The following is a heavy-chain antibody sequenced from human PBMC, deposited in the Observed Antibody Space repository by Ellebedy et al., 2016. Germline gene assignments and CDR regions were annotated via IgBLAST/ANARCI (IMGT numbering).Heavy chain of an antibody. CDR3: AKDTNWNYFDY. Sequence: GESLKISCAASGFTFSSYWMHWVRQAPGKGLVWVSRINSDGSSTSYADSVKGRFTISRDNAKNTLYLQMNSLRAEDTAVYYCAKDTNWNYFDYWGQGTLVTVSS. CDR2: INSDGSST. V-gene: IGHV3-74*01. CDR1: GFTFSSYW. D-gene: IGHD1-1*01. J-gene: IGHJ4*02.